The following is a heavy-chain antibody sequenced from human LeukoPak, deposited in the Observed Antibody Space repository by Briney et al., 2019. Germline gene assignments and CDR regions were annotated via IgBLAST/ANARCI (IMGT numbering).Heavy chain of an antibody. CDR2: ISYDGSNK. Sequence: QPGGSLRLSCAASGFSFSSYWMHWVRQAPGKGLEWVAVISYDGSNKYYADSVKGRFTISRDNSKNTLYLQTNSLRAEDTAVYYCARSYGDYVAFDIWGQGTMVTVSS. CDR3: ARSYGDYVAFDI. J-gene: IGHJ3*02. V-gene: IGHV3-30-3*01. D-gene: IGHD4-17*01. CDR1: GFSFSSYW.